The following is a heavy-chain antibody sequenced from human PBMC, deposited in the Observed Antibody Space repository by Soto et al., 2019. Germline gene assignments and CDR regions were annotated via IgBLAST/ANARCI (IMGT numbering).Heavy chain of an antibody. CDR3: ARERSESTQYCSGGSCFSYYYYMDV. CDR1: GYSISSSNW. J-gene: IGHJ6*03. D-gene: IGHD2-15*01. Sequence: SETLSLTCAVSGYSISSSNWWGWIRQPPGKGLEWIGYIYYSGSTYYNPSLKSLVTMSVDTSKNQFSLKLSFVTAVDTAVYYCARERSESTQYCSGGSCFSYYYYMDVWGKGTTVTVSS. CDR2: IYYSGST. V-gene: IGHV4-28*03.